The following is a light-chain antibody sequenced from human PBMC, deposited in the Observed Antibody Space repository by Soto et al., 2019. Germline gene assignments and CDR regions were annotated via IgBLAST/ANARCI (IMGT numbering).Light chain of an antibody. CDR3: QQYGRSPPSWT. J-gene: IGKJ1*01. CDR1: QSVSSSY. Sequence: EIVLTQSPSTLSLSPGERATLSCRASQSVSSSYLAWYQQKPGQPPRLLISDASSRATGIPDRFSGSGSGTDFTLTISSLEPEDFAVYYCQQYGRSPPSWTFGQGTKVEIK. CDR2: DAS. V-gene: IGKV3-20*01.